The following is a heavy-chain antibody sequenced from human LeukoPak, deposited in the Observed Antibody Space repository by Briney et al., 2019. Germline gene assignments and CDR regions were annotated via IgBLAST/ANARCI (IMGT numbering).Heavy chain of an antibody. D-gene: IGHD6-19*01. J-gene: IGHJ4*02. CDR2: MNPNSGNT. CDR3: ASEGIAVAGTFSY. Sequence: ASLKVSCKASGYTFTSYDINWVRQATGQGLEWMGWMNPNSGNTGYAQKFKGRVTMTRNTSISTAYMELNSLRAEDTAVCYCASEGIAVAGTFSYWGQGTLVTVSS. V-gene: IGHV1-8*01. CDR1: GYTFTSYD.